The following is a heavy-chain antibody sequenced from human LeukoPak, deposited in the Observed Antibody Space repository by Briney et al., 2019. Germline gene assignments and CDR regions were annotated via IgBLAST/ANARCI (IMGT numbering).Heavy chain of an antibody. V-gene: IGHV3-30*18. CDR3: AKESDGSGSYIDY. D-gene: IGHD3-10*01. J-gene: IGHJ4*01. CDR2: ISHDGSNK. CDR1: GLTFSSNG. Sequence: GGSLRLSCAASGLTFSSNGMHWVRQAPGKGLDWVAVISHDGSNKYYADPVKGRFTISRDNSKNTLYLQMNSLRAEDTAVYYCAKESDGSGSYIDYWGHGTLVTVSS.